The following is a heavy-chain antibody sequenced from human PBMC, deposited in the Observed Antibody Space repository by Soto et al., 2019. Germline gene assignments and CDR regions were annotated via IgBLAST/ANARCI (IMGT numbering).Heavy chain of an antibody. CDR3: ARETVETGWVDF. CDR2: SSSGSSYI. D-gene: IGHD6-19*01. Sequence: PGGSLRLSCAASGFSFSDSYMSWIRQAPGKGLEWVSHSSSGSSYIKYADSVEGRFTISRDNAKNSLYLQMNSLRAEDTAVYFCARETVETGWVDFWGLGILVT. CDR1: GFSFSDSY. V-gene: IGHV3-11*06. J-gene: IGHJ4*02.